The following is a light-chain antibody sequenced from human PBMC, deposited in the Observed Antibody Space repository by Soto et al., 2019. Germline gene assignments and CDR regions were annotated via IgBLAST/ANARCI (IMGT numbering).Light chain of an antibody. J-gene: IGKJ4*01. V-gene: IGKV3-20*01. CDR1: QSVSSSY. CDR2: GAS. Sequence: EIVLTQSPGTLSLSPGERATLSCRASQSVSSSYLAWYQQKPGQAPRLLIYGASSRATGIPDRFSGSGSGTDFTLPISRLEPEDFVVYYCQQYGSSPALTFGGGTKVEIK. CDR3: QQYGSSPALT.